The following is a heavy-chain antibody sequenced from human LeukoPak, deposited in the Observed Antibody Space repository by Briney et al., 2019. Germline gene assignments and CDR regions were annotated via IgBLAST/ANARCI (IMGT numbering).Heavy chain of an antibody. Sequence: AASVKVSCKVSGYTLTELSMHWVRQAPGKGLEWMGGFDPEHGETVYEQKFQGRLTMTEDTSTHTAYMELSSLRSDDTAVYYCATDPVGYCNADGCYSVDYWGQGTLVTVSS. V-gene: IGHV1-24*01. D-gene: IGHD2-15*01. J-gene: IGHJ4*02. CDR1: GYTLTELS. CDR2: FDPEHGET. CDR3: ATDPVGYCNADGCYSVDY.